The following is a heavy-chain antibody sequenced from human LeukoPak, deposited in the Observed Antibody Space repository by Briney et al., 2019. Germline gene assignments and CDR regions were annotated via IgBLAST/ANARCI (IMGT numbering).Heavy chain of an antibody. V-gene: IGHV3-30*18. CDR3: AKDCYILTGYYPTSYFDY. Sequence: GRSLRLSCAASGFTFSSYGMHWVRQAPGKGLEGVAVISNDGNNKYYADSVKGRFTISRDNSKNTLYLQMNSLRAEDTAVYFCAKDCYILTGYYPTSYFDYWGQGTLVTVSS. D-gene: IGHD3-9*01. J-gene: IGHJ4*02. CDR1: GFTFSSYG. CDR2: ISNDGNNK.